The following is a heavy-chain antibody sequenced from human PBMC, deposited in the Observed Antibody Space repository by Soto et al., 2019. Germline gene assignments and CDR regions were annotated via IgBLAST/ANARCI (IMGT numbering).Heavy chain of an antibody. V-gene: IGHV4-59*01. Sequence: PSETLSLTCTVSGGSMNNFYWSWIRQPPGKGLEWIGYVSYSDSSNYNPSLKSRVTISVDTSKNQFSLKLTSVTAADTAAYYCAREGGDNYDILTGYPYYYYGMDVWGQGTTVTVSS. CDR3: AREGGDNYDILTGYPYYYYGMDV. CDR2: VSYSDSS. J-gene: IGHJ6*02. CDR1: GGSMNNFY. D-gene: IGHD3-9*01.